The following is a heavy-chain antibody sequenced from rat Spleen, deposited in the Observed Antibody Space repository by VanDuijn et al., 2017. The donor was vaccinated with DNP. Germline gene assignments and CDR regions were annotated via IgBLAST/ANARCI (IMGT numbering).Heavy chain of an antibody. CDR1: GFTFSYYW. D-gene: IGHD1-2*01. J-gene: IGHJ2*01. V-gene: IGHV5S23*01. CDR2: ITSGAGTT. CDR3: ARRDYSSYLYGY. Sequence: EVQLVESGGGLVQPGNSLKLSCAASGFTFSYYWMAWVRQVPGKGLEWIASITSGAGTTSYPDSVKGRFTISRDDAKNTLYLQMNTLKSEDTATYYCARRDYSSYLYGYWGQGVMVTVSS.